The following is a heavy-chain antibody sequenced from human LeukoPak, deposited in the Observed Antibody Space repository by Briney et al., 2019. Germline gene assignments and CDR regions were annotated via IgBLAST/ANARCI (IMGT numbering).Heavy chain of an antibody. CDR3: ARDITGTTWYNWFDP. D-gene: IGHD1-7*01. Sequence: SETLSLTCTVSGGSISSYYWSWIRQPAGKGLEWIGRIYTSGSTNYNPSLKSRVTMSVDTSKNQFSLKLSSVTAADTAVYYCARDITGTTWYNWFDPWGQGTLVTVSS. J-gene: IGHJ5*02. V-gene: IGHV4-4*07. CDR1: GGSISSYY. CDR2: IYTSGST.